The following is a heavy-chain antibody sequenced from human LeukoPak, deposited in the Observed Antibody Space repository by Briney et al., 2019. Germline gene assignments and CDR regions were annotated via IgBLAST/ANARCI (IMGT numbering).Heavy chain of an antibody. V-gene: IGHV1-18*01. CDR3: ARAGSSTSPRFGWFDP. CDR2: XRAYNGTT. CDR1: GYTFTSXG. J-gene: IGHJ5*02. Sequence: GYTFTSXGXXXXGXAXXXXXXXXXXXRAYNGTTNYAQKLQGRVTMTTDTSTSTAYMELRSLRSDDTAVYYCARAGSSTSPRFGWFDPWGQGTLVTVSS. D-gene: IGHD2-2*01.